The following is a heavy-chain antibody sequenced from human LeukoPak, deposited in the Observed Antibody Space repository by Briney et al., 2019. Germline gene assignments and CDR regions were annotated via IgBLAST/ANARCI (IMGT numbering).Heavy chain of an antibody. CDR1: GYSISSGYY. V-gene: IGHV4-38-2*02. CDR2: IYHSGST. Sequence: SETLSLTCTVSGYSISSGYYWGWIRQPPGKGLEWIGSIYHSGSTYYNPSLKSRVTISVDTSKNQFSLKLSSVTAADTAVYYCARAAMTTSSDYWGQGTLVTVSS. J-gene: IGHJ4*02. D-gene: IGHD4-11*01. CDR3: ARAAMTTSSDY.